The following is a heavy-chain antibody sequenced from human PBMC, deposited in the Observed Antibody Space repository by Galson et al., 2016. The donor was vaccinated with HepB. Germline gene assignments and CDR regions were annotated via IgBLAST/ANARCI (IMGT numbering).Heavy chain of an antibody. CDR2: ISDDGNEK. D-gene: IGHD3-10*01. V-gene: IGHV3-7*03. CDR3: ASNNRG. CDR1: GFSFSHYW. J-gene: IGHJ1*01. Sequence: SLRLSCAVSGFSFSHYWMSWVRQAPGKGLEYVATISDDGNEKYYVDSVRGRFTISRDNAKNSLDLQMNSLRVDDTAVYYCASNNRGWGQGTLVTVSS.